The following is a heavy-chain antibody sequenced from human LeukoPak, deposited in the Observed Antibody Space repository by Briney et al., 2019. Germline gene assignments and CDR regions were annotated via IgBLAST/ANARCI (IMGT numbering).Heavy chain of an antibody. CDR2: MYYSGNS. J-gene: IGHJ4*02. V-gene: IGHV4-59*12. Sequence: SETLSLTCTVSGGSISSYYWSWIRQPPGKGLEWIGYMYYSGNSNYNPSLKSRVTISVDTSKNQFSLKLSSVTAADTAVYYCARVDYDFWSGYRYFDYWGQGTLVTVSS. CDR1: GGSISSYY. D-gene: IGHD3-3*01. CDR3: ARVDYDFWSGYRYFDY.